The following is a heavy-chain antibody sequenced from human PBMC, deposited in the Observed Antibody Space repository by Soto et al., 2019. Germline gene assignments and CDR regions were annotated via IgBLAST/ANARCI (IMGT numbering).Heavy chain of an antibody. CDR2: IIPIFGTA. V-gene: IGHV1-69*13. D-gene: IGHD5-12*01. CDR3: ARDGSTGYSGSDYLPHYYDLDV. CDR1: GGTFSSYA. Sequence: ASVKVSCKASGGTFSSYAISWVRQAPGQGLEWMGGIIPIFGTANYAQKFQGRVTITADESKNTLYLQIKSLRAEDTGVYYCARDGSTGYSGSDYLPHYYDLDVWGQGTTVTVSS. J-gene: IGHJ6*02.